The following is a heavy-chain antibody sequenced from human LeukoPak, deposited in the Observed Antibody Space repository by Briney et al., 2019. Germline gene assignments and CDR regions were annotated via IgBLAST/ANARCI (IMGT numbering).Heavy chain of an antibody. CDR3: AKDWDYGDYYFDY. CDR2: ISGSGGST. J-gene: IGHJ4*02. Sequence: GGSLRLSCAASGFTFSSYAMSWVRQAPGKGLEGVSAISGSGGSTYYADSVKGRFTISRDNSKNTLYLQMNSLRAEDTAVYYCAKDWDYGDYYFDYWGQGTLVTVSS. V-gene: IGHV3-23*01. CDR1: GFTFSSYA. D-gene: IGHD4-17*01.